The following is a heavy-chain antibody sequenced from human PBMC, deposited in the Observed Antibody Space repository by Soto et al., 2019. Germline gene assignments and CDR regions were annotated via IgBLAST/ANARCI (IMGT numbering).Heavy chain of an antibody. CDR1: GFTFSAYR. CDR3: AREYQYGMDV. J-gene: IGHJ6*02. Sequence: PGGSLRLSCVASGFTFSAYRTYWVRQAPGKGLQWVSYISTRSSMIHYADSVRGRFTISRDDAKNSLYLQMNSLRAEDTALYYCAREYQYGMDVWGQGTAVTVSS. D-gene: IGHD2-2*01. V-gene: IGHV3-48*01. CDR2: ISTRSSMI.